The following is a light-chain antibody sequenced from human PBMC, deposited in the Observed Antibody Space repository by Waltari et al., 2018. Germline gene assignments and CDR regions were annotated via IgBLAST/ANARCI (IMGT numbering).Light chain of an antibody. Sequence: QSALTQPRSVSGSPGQSVTISCTGTSSDVGGYNYVSWYQQHPGKAPKLMIYDVSKRSLGVPDRFSGSKSGNTASLTISGLQAEDEADYYCCSYAGSYTFVVFGGGTKLTVL. CDR1: SSDVGGYNY. J-gene: IGLJ2*01. CDR2: DVS. V-gene: IGLV2-11*01. CDR3: CSYAGSYTFVV.